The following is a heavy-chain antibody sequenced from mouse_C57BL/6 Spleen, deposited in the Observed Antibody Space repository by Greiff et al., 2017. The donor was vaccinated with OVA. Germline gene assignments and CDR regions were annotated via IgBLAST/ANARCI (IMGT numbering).Heavy chain of an antibody. J-gene: IGHJ2*01. CDR3: ARKGVVAYYFDY. CDR2: ISDGGSYT. D-gene: IGHD1-1*01. Sequence: EVQRVESGGGLVKPGGSLKLSCAASGFTFSSYAMSWVRQTPEKRLEWVATISDGGSYTYYPDNVKGRFTISRDNAKNNLYLQMSHLKSEDTAMYYCARKGVVAYYFDYWGQGTTLTVSS. CDR1: GFTFSSYA. V-gene: IGHV5-4*01.